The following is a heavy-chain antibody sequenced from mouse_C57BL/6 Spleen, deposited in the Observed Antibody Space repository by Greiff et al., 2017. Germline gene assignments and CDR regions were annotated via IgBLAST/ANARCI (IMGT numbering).Heavy chain of an antibody. Sequence: QVHVKQSGPGLVQPSQSLSITCTVSGFSLTSYGVHWVRQSPGKGLEWLGVIWSGGSTDYNAAFISRLSISKDNSKSQVFFKMNSLQADYTAIDYCARKYGYYPYYAMDYWGQGTSVTVAS. D-gene: IGHD2-3*01. J-gene: IGHJ4*01. V-gene: IGHV2-2*01. CDR1: GFSLTSYG. CDR3: ARKYGYYPYYAMDY. CDR2: IWSGGST.